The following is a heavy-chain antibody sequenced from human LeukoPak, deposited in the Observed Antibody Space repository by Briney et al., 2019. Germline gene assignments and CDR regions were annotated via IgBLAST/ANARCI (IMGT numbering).Heavy chain of an antibody. V-gene: IGHV3-74*01. D-gene: IGHD4-23*01. CDR1: GFTFSSYW. CDR2: IKSDGSSA. J-gene: IGHJ4*02. Sequence: GGSLRLSCAASGFTFSSYWMHWVRHAPGKGLVWVSRIKSDGSSASYADSVKGRFTISRDNAKNTLYLQMNSLRAEDTAVYYCARDLRTPSDTNIAIDSWGQGTLVTVSS. CDR3: ARDLRTPSDTNIAIDS.